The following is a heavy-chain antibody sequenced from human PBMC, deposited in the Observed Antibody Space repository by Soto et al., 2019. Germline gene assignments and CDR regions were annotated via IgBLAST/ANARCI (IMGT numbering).Heavy chain of an antibody. D-gene: IGHD3-3*01. CDR2: ISAYNGNT. Sequence: ASVKVSCKASGYTFTSYGISWVRQAPGQGLEWMGWISAYNGNTNYAQKLQGRVTMTTDTSTSTAYMELSSLRSEDTAVYYCARVFRAYYDFWSGYSRFDYWGQGTLVTVSS. V-gene: IGHV1-18*01. J-gene: IGHJ4*02. CDR3: ARVFRAYYDFWSGYSRFDY. CDR1: GYTFTSYG.